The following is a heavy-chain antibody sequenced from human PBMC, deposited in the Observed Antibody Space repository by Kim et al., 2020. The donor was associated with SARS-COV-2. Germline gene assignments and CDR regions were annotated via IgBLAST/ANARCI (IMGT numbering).Heavy chain of an antibody. V-gene: IGHV3-48*03. D-gene: IGHD1-26*01. J-gene: IGHJ1*01. CDR3: ASHQYYLHYSDFPQYFQH. Sequence: VRGRFTISSDNAKNSLFLQMNSLTAEDTAVYYCASHQYYLHYSDFPQYFQHWGQGTLVTVSS.